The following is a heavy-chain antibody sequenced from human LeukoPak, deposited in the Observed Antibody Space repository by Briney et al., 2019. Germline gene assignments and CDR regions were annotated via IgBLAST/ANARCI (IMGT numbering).Heavy chain of an antibody. CDR2: KNDNGDMT. CDR3: AKAKRPWQWLGGFDP. Sequence: GRSLRLSCAAYEFSFDAFAMTWVRQAPGRGLEWVSSKNDNGDMTDYADSVKGRFTISRDNAKKYVFLEINSLRSEDTAIYFCAKAKRPWQWLGGFDPWGQGTLVIVSS. J-gene: IGHJ5*02. V-gene: IGHV3-9*01. CDR1: EFSFDAFA. D-gene: IGHD6-19*01.